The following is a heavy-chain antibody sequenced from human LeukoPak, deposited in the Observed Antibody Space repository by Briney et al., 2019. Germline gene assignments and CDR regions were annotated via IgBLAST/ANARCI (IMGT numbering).Heavy chain of an antibody. D-gene: IGHD3-22*01. V-gene: IGHV3-9*01. J-gene: IGHJ4*02. CDR2: VSWNSGKI. CDR1: GFTFDDFA. CDR3: AKGAGPRGYYDSSGYYFFDC. Sequence: GGSLRLSCAASGFTFDDFAMHWVRQAPGKGLEWVSGVSWNSGKIDYADSVKGRFTISRDNAKNSLYLQMNSLRAEDTALYYCAKGAGPRGYYDSSGYYFFDCWGQGTLVTVSS.